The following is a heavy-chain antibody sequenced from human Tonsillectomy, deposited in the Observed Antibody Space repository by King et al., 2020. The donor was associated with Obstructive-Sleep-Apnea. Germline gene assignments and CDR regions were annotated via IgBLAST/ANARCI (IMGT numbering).Heavy chain of an antibody. Sequence: VQLVQSGGGLVQPGGSLRLSCAASGFIFSSYSMNWVRQAPGKGLEWVSYISSSGSTIYYADSVKGRFTISRDNAKNSLYLQMNSLRAEDTAVYYCANGLRAAGLGDAFDIWGQGTMVTVSS. D-gene: IGHD6-13*01. CDR1: GFIFSSYS. CDR2: ISSSGSTI. CDR3: ANGLRAAGLGDAFDI. V-gene: IGHV3-48*04. J-gene: IGHJ3*02.